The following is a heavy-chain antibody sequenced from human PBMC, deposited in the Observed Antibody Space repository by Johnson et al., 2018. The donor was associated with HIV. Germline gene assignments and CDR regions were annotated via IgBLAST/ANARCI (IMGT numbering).Heavy chain of an antibody. D-gene: IGHD1-26*01. Sequence: QVQLVESGGGVVQPGRSLRLSCAASGFTFGSYGMHWVRQAPGKGLEWVAVISYDGSKKYYADSVKGRFTISRDNSKNTLYLQMNSLRAEDTAVYYCAKTYSGSNRDAFDIWGQGTMVTVSS. J-gene: IGHJ3*02. CDR2: ISYDGSKK. CDR3: AKTYSGSNRDAFDI. CDR1: GFTFGSYG. V-gene: IGHV3-30*18.